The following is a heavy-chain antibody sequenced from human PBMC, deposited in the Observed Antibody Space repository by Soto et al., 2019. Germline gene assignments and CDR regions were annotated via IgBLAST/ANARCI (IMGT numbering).Heavy chain of an antibody. J-gene: IGHJ6*03. D-gene: IGHD3-3*01. CDR3: AGRPLWSGLSDYYYMDV. V-gene: IGHV3-48*01. CDR2: ISSASSTT. Sequence: GGSLRLSCAASGFTFNRFGMNWVRQAPGKGLEWISYISSASSTTQYAESVKGRFTISRDNVRDSLYLQMSSLRVEDTAVYYCAGRPLWSGLSDYYYMDVWGKGTTVTVSS. CDR1: GFTFNRFG.